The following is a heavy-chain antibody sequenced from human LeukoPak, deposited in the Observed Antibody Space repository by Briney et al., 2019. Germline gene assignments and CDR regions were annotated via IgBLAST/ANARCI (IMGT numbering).Heavy chain of an antibody. Sequence: SETLSLTCTVSGGSISSYYWSWIRQPPGKGLEWIGYIYYSGSTNYNPSLKSRVTISVDTSKNQFSLKLSSVTAADTAVYYCARGEYSSSWDLLYYYIDVWGKGTTVTVSS. D-gene: IGHD6-6*01. CDR1: GGSISSYY. J-gene: IGHJ6*03. CDR2: IYYSGST. V-gene: IGHV4-59*01. CDR3: ARGEYSSSWDLLYYYIDV.